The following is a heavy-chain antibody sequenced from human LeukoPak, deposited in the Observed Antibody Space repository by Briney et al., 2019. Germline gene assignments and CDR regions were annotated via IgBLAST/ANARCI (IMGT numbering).Heavy chain of an antibody. V-gene: IGHV3-49*04. D-gene: IGHD3-9*01. J-gene: IGHJ4*02. Sequence: GGSLRLSCAASGFTFSSYAMSWVRQAPGKGLEWVGFIRSKAHGGTTEYAASVKGRFTISRDDSKSIAYLQMNSLKTEDTAVYYCTRRVREHYDILTGYYNGAFDYWGQGTLVTVSS. CDR2: IRSKAHGGTT. CDR3: TRRVREHYDILTGYYNGAFDY. CDR1: GFTFSSYA.